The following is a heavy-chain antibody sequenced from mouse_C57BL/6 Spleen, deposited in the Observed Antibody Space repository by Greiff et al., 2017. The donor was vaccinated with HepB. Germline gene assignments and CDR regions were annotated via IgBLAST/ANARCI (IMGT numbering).Heavy chain of an antibody. CDR2: ILPGSGST. D-gene: IGHD2-10*01. CDR1: GYTFTGYW. Sequence: QVQLKESGAELMKPGASVKLSCKATGYTFTGYWIEWVKQRPGHGLEWIGEILPGSGSTNYNEKFKGKATFTADTASNTAYMQLSSLTTEDSAIYYCAREGAYYGNYEYYFDYWGQGTTLTVSS. V-gene: IGHV1-9*01. CDR3: AREGAYYGNYEYYFDY. J-gene: IGHJ2*01.